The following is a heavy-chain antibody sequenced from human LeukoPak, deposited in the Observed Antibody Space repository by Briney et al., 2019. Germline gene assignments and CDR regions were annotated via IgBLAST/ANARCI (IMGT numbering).Heavy chain of an antibody. J-gene: IGHJ4*02. V-gene: IGHV4-39*07. CDR3: ARDLKAAAVPYYFDY. CDR2: IYYSGST. D-gene: IGHD6-13*01. CDR1: GGSISSSSYY. Sequence: SETLSLTCTVSGGSISSSSYYWGWIRQPPGKGLEWIGSIYYSGSTYYNPSLKSRVTISVDTSKNQFSLKLSSVTAADTAVYYCARDLKAAAVPYYFDYWGQGTLVTVSS.